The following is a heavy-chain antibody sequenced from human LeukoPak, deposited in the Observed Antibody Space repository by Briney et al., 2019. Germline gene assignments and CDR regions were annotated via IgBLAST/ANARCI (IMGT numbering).Heavy chain of an antibody. V-gene: IGHV3-7*01. CDR3: ATGANLFQF. CDR1: GFIFTDSW. Sequence: PGGSLRLSCAASGFIFTDSWMSWVRQAPGKGLEWVANIRHDGSQTYYLDSVKGRFTISSDNAKNEVYLEMNNLRGADTAVYYCATGANLFQFWGQGTLVTVSS. CDR2: IRHDGSQT. J-gene: IGHJ4*02. D-gene: IGHD1-14*01.